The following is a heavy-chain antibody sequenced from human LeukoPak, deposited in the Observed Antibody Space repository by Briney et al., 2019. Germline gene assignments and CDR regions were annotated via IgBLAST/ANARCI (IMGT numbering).Heavy chain of an antibody. Sequence: GGSLRLSCAASGFTSSNYAMRWVRQAPGKGLEWVSGISGSGDSTYYADSVKGRFTISRDNSKNTLYLQMNSLRAEDTAVYYCARRSGIAVAGAFDYWAQGTLVTVSS. CDR1: GFTSSNYA. CDR3: ARRSGIAVAGAFDY. V-gene: IGHV3-23*01. J-gene: IGHJ4*02. CDR2: ISGSGDST. D-gene: IGHD6-19*01.